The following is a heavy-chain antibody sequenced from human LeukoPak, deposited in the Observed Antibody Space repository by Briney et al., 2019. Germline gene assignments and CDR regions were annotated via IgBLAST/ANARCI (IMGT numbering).Heavy chain of an antibody. CDR3: GSPKRVTTWSYGMDV. CDR1: GGTFSSYA. CDR2: IIPIFGTA. Sequence: SVKVSCKASGGTFSSYAISWVRQAPGQGLEWMGGIIPIFGTANYAQKFQGRVTITADESTSTAYMELSSLRSEDTAVYYCGSPKRVTTWSYGMDVCGQGTTVTVSS. D-gene: IGHD4-17*01. J-gene: IGHJ6*02. V-gene: IGHV1-69*13.